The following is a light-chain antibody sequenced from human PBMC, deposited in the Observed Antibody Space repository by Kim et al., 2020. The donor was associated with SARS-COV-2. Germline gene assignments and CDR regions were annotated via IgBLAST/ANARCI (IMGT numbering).Light chain of an antibody. J-gene: IGKJ4*01. Sequence: APGERATLSCRASQSGSSNLAWYQQKPGQAPRLLIYGASTRATGIPARFSGSGSGTEFTLTISSLQSEDFAVYYCQQYNNWPPLTFGGGTKVDIK. V-gene: IGKV3-15*01. CDR2: GAS. CDR3: QQYNNWPPLT. CDR1: QSGSSN.